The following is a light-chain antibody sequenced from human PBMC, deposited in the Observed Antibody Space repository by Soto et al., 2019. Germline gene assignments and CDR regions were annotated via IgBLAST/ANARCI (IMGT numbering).Light chain of an antibody. CDR3: QQYNNWPPYT. CDR2: GAS. V-gene: IGKV3-15*01. Sequence: EVLMTQSPATLSVSPGERATLSCRASESVNSNLAWYRHKPGQAPRLLIYGASTRATGIPARFSGSGSGTEFTLTISSLQSEDFAVYYCQQYNNWPPYTFGQGTKLEIK. J-gene: IGKJ2*01. CDR1: ESVNSN.